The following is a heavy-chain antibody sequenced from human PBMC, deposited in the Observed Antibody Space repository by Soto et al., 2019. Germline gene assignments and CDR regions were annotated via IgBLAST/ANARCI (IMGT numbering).Heavy chain of an antibody. Sequence: ASVKVSCKASGYTFTSYGISWVRQAPGQGLEWMGWISAYNGNTNYAQKLQGRVTMTTDTSTSTAYMELRSLRSDDTAVYYCARDHSNVSSGYLDPYFDYWGQGTLVTVSS. J-gene: IGHJ4*02. CDR3: ARDHSNVSSGYLDPYFDY. D-gene: IGHD3-22*01. V-gene: IGHV1-18*01. CDR1: GYTFTSYG. CDR2: ISAYNGNT.